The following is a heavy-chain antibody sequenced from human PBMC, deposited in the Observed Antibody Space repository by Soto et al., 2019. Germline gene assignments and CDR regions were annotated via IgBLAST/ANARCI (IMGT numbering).Heavy chain of an antibody. CDR2: ISGSGGST. V-gene: IGHV3-23*01. J-gene: IGHJ6*02. CDR1: GFTFSSYA. CDR3: AKKYCSGGSCYSERAYYYYYGMDV. D-gene: IGHD2-15*01. Sequence: GGSLRLSCAASGFTFSSYAMSWVRQAPGKGLEWVSAISGSGGSTYYAYSVKGRFTISRDNSKNTLYLQMNSLRAEDTAVYYCAKKYCSGGSCYSERAYYYYYGMDVWGQGTTVTVSS.